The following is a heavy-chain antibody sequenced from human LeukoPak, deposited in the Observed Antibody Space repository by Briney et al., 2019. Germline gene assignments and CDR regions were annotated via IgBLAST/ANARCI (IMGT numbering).Heavy chain of an antibody. CDR2: FDPEDGET. J-gene: IGHJ4*02. CDR3: ATARLNYGDYNY. V-gene: IGHV1-24*01. D-gene: IGHD4-17*01. CDR1: GYTLTELS. Sequence: ASVKVSCKVSGYTLTELSMHWVRQAPGKGLEWMGGFDPEDGETIYAQKFQGRVTMTEDTSTDTAYMELSSLRSEDADVYYCATARLNYGDYNYWGQGTLVTVSS.